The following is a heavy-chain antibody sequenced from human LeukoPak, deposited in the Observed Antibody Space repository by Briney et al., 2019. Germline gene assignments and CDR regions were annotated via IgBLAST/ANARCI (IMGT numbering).Heavy chain of an antibody. CDR3: AKDPPWPGYSSG. CDR1: GFSFVDYG. J-gene: IGHJ1*01. Sequence: GGSLRLSGAASGFSFVDYGMSWLRQAPGKGLEWVSAISGSGGSTYYADSVKGRFTISRANSKNTLYLQMKSRRDEDAAVYCGAKDPPWPGYSSGWAQGPVVPVSS. CDR2: ISGSGGST. D-gene: IGHD6-19*01. V-gene: IGHV3-23*01.